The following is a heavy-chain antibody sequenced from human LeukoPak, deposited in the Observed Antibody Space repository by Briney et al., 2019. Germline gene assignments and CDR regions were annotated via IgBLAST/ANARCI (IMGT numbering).Heavy chain of an antibody. J-gene: IGHJ4*02. CDR1: GFAFSNYA. CDR3: AKAVRSMVTGGGYFDS. D-gene: IGHD3-10*01. Sequence: GGSLRLSCAASGFAFSNYAMSWVRQAPGKGLEWVSSLSGGGDSRYYADSVMGWFTISRDNSKNTLYLQMNSLRAEDTAVYYCAKAVRSMVTGGGYFDSWGQGTLVTVSS. V-gene: IGHV3-23*01. CDR2: LSGGGDSR.